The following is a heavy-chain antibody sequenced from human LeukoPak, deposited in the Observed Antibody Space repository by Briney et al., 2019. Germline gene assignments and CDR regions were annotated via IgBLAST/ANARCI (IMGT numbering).Heavy chain of an antibody. CDR1: GGSISSYY. V-gene: IGHV4-59*08. CDR3: ARGPGAHYYDSSGLRGATYFDY. J-gene: IGHJ4*02. CDR2: IYYSGST. Sequence: SETLSLTCTVSGGSISSYYWSWIRQPPGKGLEWIGYIYYSGSTYYNPSLKSRVTISVDTSKNQFSLKLSSVTAADTAVYYCARGPGAHYYDSSGLRGATYFDYWGQGTLVTVSS. D-gene: IGHD3-22*01.